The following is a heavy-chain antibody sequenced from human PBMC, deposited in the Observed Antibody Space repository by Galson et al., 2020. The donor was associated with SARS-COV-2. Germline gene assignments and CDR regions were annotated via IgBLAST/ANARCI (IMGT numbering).Heavy chain of an antibody. Sequence: SETLSLTCAVYGGSFSGYYWSWIRQPPGKGLEWIGEINHSGSTNYNPSLKSRVTISVDTSKNQFSLKLSSVTAADTAVYYCARGQGLLWFGEFLYYYYG. CDR1: GGSFSGYY. CDR2: INHSGST. V-gene: IGHV4-34*01. CDR3: ARGQGLLWFGEFLYYYYG. J-gene: IGHJ6*01. D-gene: IGHD3-10*01.